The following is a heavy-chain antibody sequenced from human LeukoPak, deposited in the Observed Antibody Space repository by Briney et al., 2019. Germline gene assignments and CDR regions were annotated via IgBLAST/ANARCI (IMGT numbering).Heavy chain of an antibody. J-gene: IGHJ4*02. D-gene: IGHD1-26*01. Sequence: PGGSLRLSCAASGFTVSSNYMSWVRQAPGKGLEWVSVIYSGGSTYYADSVKGRFTISRDNSKNTLYLQMNSLRAEDTAVYYCASGGGSFSYRDYFDYWGQGTLVTVSS. CDR2: IYSGGST. CDR1: GFTVSSNY. CDR3: ASGGGSFSYRDYFDY. V-gene: IGHV3-66*01.